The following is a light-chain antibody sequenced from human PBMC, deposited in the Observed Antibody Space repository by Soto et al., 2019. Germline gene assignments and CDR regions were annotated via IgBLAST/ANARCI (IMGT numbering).Light chain of an antibody. CDR2: GSS. CDR3: QQYGSSPPYT. CDR1: QSVSNNY. J-gene: IGKJ2*01. Sequence: EVVLTQSPGTLSLSPGERATLSCRASQSVSNNYFAWYQQKPGHAPRLLIFGSSDRATGIPDRFSGSGSGKDFTLTISRLEPEDFAVYSCQQYGSSPPYTFGQGTKLEIK. V-gene: IGKV3-20*01.